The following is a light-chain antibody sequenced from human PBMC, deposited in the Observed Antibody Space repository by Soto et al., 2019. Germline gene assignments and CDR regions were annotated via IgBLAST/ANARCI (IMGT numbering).Light chain of an antibody. CDR3: QQYNNWPQT. J-gene: IGKJ1*01. CDR1: QSVSSN. CDR2: GAS. Sequence: EILMTPSPATLSVSPGARATLSCRASQSVSSNLAWYQQKPGQAPRLLIYGASTRATGVPAGFSGSGSGTEFTLTISSLQSEDFAVYYCQQYNNWPQTFGQGTKVDIK. V-gene: IGKV3-15*01.